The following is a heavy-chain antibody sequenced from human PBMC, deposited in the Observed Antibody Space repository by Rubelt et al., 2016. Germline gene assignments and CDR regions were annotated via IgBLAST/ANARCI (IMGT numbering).Heavy chain of an antibody. V-gene: IGHV3-21*04. CDR3: ARELAAGGIGY. CDR1: GFTFSSYA. J-gene: IGHJ4*02. Sequence: EVQLLESGGGLVQPGGSLRLSCAASGFTFSSYAMSWVRQAPGKGLEWVSSISSSSSYIYYADSVKGRFTISRDNAKNSLYLQMNSLRAEDTAVDYCARELAAGGIGYWGQGTLVTVSS. CDR2: ISSSSSYI. D-gene: IGHD6-13*01.